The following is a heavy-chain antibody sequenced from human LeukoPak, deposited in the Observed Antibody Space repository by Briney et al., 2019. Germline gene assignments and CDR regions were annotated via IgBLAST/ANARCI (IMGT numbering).Heavy chain of an antibody. Sequence: ASVKVSCKASGYTFTSYGINWVRQATGQGLEWMGWMSPNSGNTGYAQKFQGRVTMTRNTSISTAYMELSSLRSEDTAVYYCARAYCGGDCSYHYYYGMDVWGQGTTVTVSS. CDR3: ARAYCGGDCSYHYYYGMDV. J-gene: IGHJ6*02. CDR2: MSPNSGNT. D-gene: IGHD2-21*02. CDR1: GYTFTSYG. V-gene: IGHV1-8*02.